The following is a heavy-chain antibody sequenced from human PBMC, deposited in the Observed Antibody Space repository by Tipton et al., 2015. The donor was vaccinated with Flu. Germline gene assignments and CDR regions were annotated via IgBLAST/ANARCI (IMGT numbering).Heavy chain of an antibody. Sequence: SLRLSCAASGFTFSNYGMHWVRQPPGKGLEWVTVISHDGTNTFYADSVKGRFTISRDNSNNTVFLQMSSLRPEDTAVYYCTRDTVGALVGHWGQGTMVTVSS. CDR2: ISHDGTNT. D-gene: IGHD1-26*01. CDR3: TRDTVGALVGH. CDR1: GFTFSNYG. V-gene: IGHV3-30*03. J-gene: IGHJ3*01.